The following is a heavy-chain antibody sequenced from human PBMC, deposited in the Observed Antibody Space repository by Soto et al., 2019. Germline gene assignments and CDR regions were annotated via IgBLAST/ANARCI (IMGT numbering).Heavy chain of an antibody. CDR2: ISAYNGNT. V-gene: IGHV1-18*01. J-gene: IGHJ4*02. CDR1: GYTFTSYG. D-gene: IGHD6-19*01. Sequence: ASVKVSCKASGYTFTSYGISWVRQAPGQGLEWMGWISAYNGNTNYAQKLQGRVTMTTDTSTSTAYMELRSLRSDDTAVYYCARSHVAVPSSGCPSPLPKWGQGTLVTVSS. CDR3: ARSHVAVPSSGCPSPLPK.